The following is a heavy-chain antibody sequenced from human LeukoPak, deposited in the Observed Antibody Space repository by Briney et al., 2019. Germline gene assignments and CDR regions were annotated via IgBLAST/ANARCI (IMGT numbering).Heavy chain of an antibody. CDR1: GYXFTSYG. D-gene: IGHD2-21*02. V-gene: IGHV1-18*01. J-gene: IGHJ1*01. CDR2: ISAYNGNT. Sequence: ASVKVSCKASGYXFTSYGISWVRQAPGQGREWMGGISAYNGNTNYAQKLQGRVTMTTDTSTSTAYMELRSLRSDDTAVYYCARSAEVVTAHAEYFQHWGQGTLVTVSS. CDR3: ARSAEVVTAHAEYFQH.